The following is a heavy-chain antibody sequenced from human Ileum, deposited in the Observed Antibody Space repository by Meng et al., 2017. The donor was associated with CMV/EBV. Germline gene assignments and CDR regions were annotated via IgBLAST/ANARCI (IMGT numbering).Heavy chain of an antibody. CDR1: GYTFSDYY. J-gene: IGHJ4*02. V-gene: IGHV1-2*02. CDR2: INPNSGGT. Sequence: ASVKVSCKTSGYTFSDYYMHWVRQAPGQGLEWMGWINPNSGGTNYARKFQGRVIMTRGTPISTAYMELSRLRSDDTAVYYCARGTRSINMVRAPLDYWGQGTLVTVS. D-gene: IGHD3-10*01. CDR3: ARGTRSINMVRAPLDY.